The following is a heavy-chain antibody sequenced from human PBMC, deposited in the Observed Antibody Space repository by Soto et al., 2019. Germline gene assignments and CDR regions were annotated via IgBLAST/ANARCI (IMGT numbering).Heavy chain of an antibody. V-gene: IGHV3-7*01. CDR2: IKQDGSEK. CDR1: GFTFSSYX. J-gene: IGHJ5*02. D-gene: IGHD6-13*01. CDR3: ATGIAAAGFWFDP. Sequence: GGSLRLSCAASGFTFSSYXMSWVRQAPGKGLEWVANIKQDGSEKYYVDSVKGRFTISRDNAKNSLYLQMNSLRAEDTAVYYCATGIAAAGFWFDPWGQGTLVTVSS.